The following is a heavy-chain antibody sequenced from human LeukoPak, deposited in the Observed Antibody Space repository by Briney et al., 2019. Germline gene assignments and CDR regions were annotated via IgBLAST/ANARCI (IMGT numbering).Heavy chain of an antibody. CDR2: VRVSGET. CDR3: AKGTGDAGYYFDN. V-gene: IGHV3-23*01. D-gene: IGHD1-1*01. J-gene: IGHJ4*02. Sequence: GGSLRLSCAASGFTFSSYAMNWVRQAPGKGLEWVSAVRVSGETYYADSVKGRFTISRDNSDNTVYLQMSGLRAEDTAVYHCAKGTGDAGYYFDNWGQGTLVTVSS. CDR1: GFTFSSYA.